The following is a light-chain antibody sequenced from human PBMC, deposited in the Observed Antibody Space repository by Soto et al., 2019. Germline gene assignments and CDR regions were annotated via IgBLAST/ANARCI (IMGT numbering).Light chain of an antibody. Sequence: QSALTQPPSVSGAPGQRVTISCTGSSSNIGAGYDVHWYQQLPGTAPKLLIYGNSNRPSGVPDRFSGSKSGTSASLAITGLQADDEADYYCQSYDRSLSAVFGGGTKLTVL. J-gene: IGLJ2*01. CDR2: GNS. V-gene: IGLV1-40*01. CDR3: QSYDRSLSAV. CDR1: SSNIGAGYD.